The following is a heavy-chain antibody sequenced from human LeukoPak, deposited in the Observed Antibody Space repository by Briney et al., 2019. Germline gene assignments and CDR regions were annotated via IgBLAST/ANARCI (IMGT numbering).Heavy chain of an antibody. CDR2: IIPIFGTA. CDR1: GGTFSSYA. CDR3: ARDQGGYCSSTSCYFYGMDV. J-gene: IGHJ6*02. V-gene: IGHV1-69*13. Sequence: SVKVSCKASGGTFSSYAISWVRQAPGQGLEWMGGIIPIFGTANYVQKFQGRVTITADESTSTAYMELSSLRSEDTAVYYCARDQGGYCSSTSCYFYGMDVWGQGTTVTVSS. D-gene: IGHD2-2*01.